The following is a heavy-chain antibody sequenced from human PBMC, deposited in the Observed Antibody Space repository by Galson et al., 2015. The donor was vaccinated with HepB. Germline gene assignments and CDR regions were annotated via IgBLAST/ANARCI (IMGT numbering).Heavy chain of an antibody. CDR3: VTDRTNSRALDD. V-gene: IGHV3-30*03. CDR2: ITYEGSDK. CDR1: GFTFSTCA. D-gene: IGHD4-23*01. J-gene: IGHJ4*02. Sequence: SLRLSCAASGFTFSTCAMHWVRQAPGKGLEWLALITYEGSDKHYADSVRGRFTISRDNSKNTLFLQVNSLTVEDTAVYYCVTDRTNSRALDDWGRGTLVTVSS.